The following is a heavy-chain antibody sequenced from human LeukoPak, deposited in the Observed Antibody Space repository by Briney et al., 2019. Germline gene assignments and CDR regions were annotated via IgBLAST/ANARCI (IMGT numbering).Heavy chain of an antibody. J-gene: IGHJ4*02. V-gene: IGHV3-23*01. Sequence: GGSLRLSCAASGFTFSNYAMSWVRQAPGKGLEWVSTISTSGDNTYFADSVKGRFTISRDISKNTLYLQMNSLRVEDTDVYYCAKNRGYCSGGSCYGDYWGQGTLVTVSS. CDR1: GFTFSNYA. CDR3: AKNRGYCSGGSCYGDY. CDR2: ISTSGDNT. D-gene: IGHD2-15*01.